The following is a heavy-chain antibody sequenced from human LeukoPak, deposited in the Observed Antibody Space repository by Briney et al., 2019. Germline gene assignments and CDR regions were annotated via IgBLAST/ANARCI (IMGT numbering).Heavy chain of an antibody. CDR1: GFIFSNYA. Sequence: GGSLRLSCAASGFIFSNYAIHWVRQAPGKGLEWVSVIYSGGSTYYADSVKGRFTISRDNSKNTLYLQMNSLRAEDTAVYYCARDERFIHYSWGQGTLVTVSS. CDR3: ARDERFIHYS. V-gene: IGHV3-53*01. J-gene: IGHJ4*02. D-gene: IGHD3-10*01. CDR2: IYSGGST.